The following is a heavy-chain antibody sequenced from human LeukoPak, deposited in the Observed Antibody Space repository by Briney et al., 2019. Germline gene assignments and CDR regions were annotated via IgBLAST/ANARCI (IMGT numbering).Heavy chain of an antibody. CDR1: GGSISSSNW. CDR3: AREGSRRLYMDV. D-gene: IGHD3-10*01. Sequence: SETLSLTCTVSGGSISSSNWWNWVRQPPGKGLEWIGEIYHSGSTNYNPSLKSRVTFLIDKSNNEFSLKLNSVTAADTAVYSCAREGSRRLYMDVWGKGTTVIVSS. CDR2: IYHSGST. J-gene: IGHJ6*03. V-gene: IGHV4-4*02.